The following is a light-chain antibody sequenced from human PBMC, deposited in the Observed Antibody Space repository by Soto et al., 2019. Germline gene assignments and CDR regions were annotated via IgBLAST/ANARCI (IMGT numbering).Light chain of an antibody. CDR3: SSYTSSSTLWV. Sequence: QAVVTQPPSVSGSPGQSVTISCTGTSSDVGTYNRVSWYQQPPGTAPKLMIFEVSNRPSGVPDRFSGSKSGNTASLTISGLQAEDEADYYCSSYTSSSTLWVFGGGTKLTVL. CDR2: EVS. V-gene: IGLV2-18*02. J-gene: IGLJ3*02. CDR1: SSDVGTYNR.